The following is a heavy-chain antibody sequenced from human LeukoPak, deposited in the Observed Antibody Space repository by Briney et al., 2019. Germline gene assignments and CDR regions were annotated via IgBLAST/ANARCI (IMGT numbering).Heavy chain of an antibody. D-gene: IGHD3-22*01. CDR2: IWYDGSKK. Sequence: PGGSLRLSCAASGFTFSSYGMHWVRQAPGKGLEWVAIIWYDGSKKYYADSVKGRFTMSRDNSKNTLYLQLTSLRAEDTAVYYCAKDYSSGYYYFDYWGQGTLVTVSS. J-gene: IGHJ4*02. V-gene: IGHV3-33*06. CDR3: AKDYSSGYYYFDY. CDR1: GFTFSSYG.